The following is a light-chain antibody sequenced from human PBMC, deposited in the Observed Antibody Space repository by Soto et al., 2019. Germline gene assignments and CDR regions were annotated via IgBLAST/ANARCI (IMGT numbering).Light chain of an antibody. Sequence: ETMMTQSPATLSVSPRERATLSCRASESVSSSLAWYQHKPGQAPRLLIYGASTRATGIPARFSGSGSGTEFTLTISSLQSEDFAVYYCQQYHKWPQTFGQGTKLEIK. V-gene: IGKV3-15*01. CDR1: ESVSSS. CDR3: QQYHKWPQT. CDR2: GAS. J-gene: IGKJ2*01.